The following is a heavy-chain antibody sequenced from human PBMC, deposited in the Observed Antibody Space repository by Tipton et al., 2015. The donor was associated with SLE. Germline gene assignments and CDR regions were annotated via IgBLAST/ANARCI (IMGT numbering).Heavy chain of an antibody. CDR3: ARLGVLLWFGELFPDAFDI. D-gene: IGHD3-10*01. CDR1: GGSISSHY. J-gene: IGHJ3*02. CDR2: IYYSGST. Sequence: TLSLTCTVSGGSISSHYWSWIRQPPGKGLEWIGYIYYSGSTNYNPSLKSRVTISVDTSKNQFSLKLSSVTAADTAVYYCARLGVLLWFGELFPDAFDIWGQGTMVTVSS. V-gene: IGHV4-59*08.